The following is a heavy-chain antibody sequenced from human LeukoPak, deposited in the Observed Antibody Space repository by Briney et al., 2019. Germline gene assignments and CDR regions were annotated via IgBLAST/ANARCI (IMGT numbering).Heavy chain of an antibody. V-gene: IGHV3-30*04. CDR3: ARAREMAKYYFDY. D-gene: IGHD5-24*01. J-gene: IGHJ4*02. CDR2: ISYDGSNK. Sequence: GGSLRLSCAASGFTFSSYAMHWVHQAPGKGLEWVAVISYDGSNKYYADSVKGRFTISRDNSKNTLYLQMNSLRAEDTAVYYCARAREMAKYYFDYWGQGTLVTVSS. CDR1: GFTFSSYA.